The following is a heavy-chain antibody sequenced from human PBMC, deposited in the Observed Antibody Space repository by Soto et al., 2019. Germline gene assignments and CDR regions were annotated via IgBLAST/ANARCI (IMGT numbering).Heavy chain of an antibody. J-gene: IGHJ5*02. Sequence: QVHLVQSGTEVKEAGASVKVSCKASASTFTGYTISWVRQPPGQGLEWMGWISTFNGNTKYAGNFEGRVTMTTNTSTTTAYMELTSLTFDDTAVYFCARGTVTSGRWFGPWGQGTLVSVSS. D-gene: IGHD4-17*01. CDR2: ISTFNGNT. V-gene: IGHV1-18*04. CDR1: ASTFTGYT. CDR3: ARGTVTSGRWFGP.